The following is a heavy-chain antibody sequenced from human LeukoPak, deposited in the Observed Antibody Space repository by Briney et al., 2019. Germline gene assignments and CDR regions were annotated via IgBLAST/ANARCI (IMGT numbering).Heavy chain of an antibody. V-gene: IGHV3-23*01. Sequence: GGSLRLSCAASEFTFNNYAMSWVRQAPGKGLEWVSTISGSGGTTYYADSVKGRFTISRDNSKNTLYLQMNSLRAEDTAVYYCAKDGEPAAMSWFDPWGQGTLVTVSS. D-gene: IGHD2-2*01. CDR2: ISGSGGTT. CDR3: AKDGEPAAMSWFDP. CDR1: EFTFNNYA. J-gene: IGHJ5*02.